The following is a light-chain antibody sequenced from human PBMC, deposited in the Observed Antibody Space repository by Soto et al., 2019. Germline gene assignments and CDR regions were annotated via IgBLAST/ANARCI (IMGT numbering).Light chain of an antibody. CDR1: ESISSW. V-gene: IGKV1-5*03. Sequence: DIQMTQSPSTLSASVGDRVSITCRASESISSWFAWYQQKPGKGPKLLIYRACSLESGFRSRFSGSGSGTEITLTNRSLQPDDFATYYSQKYNSYPSAFGQGTKVDIK. CDR3: QKYNSYPSA. J-gene: IGKJ1*01. CDR2: RAC.